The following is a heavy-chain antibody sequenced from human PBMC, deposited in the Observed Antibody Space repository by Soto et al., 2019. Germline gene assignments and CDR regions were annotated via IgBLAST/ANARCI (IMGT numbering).Heavy chain of an antibody. J-gene: IGHJ6*02. V-gene: IGHV1-18*01. CDR3: VRVPNTAMVKYYYGMDV. CDR2: ISAYNDDT. CDR1: GYTFTTYS. Sequence: QVQLVQSGVEVKRPGASVKVSCKASGYTFTTYSVSWVRQAPGQGLEWMGWISAYNDDTKYAQKLQGRVTMTTDTSTSTVYMELRSLRPDDTAVYYCVRVPNTAMVKYYYGMDVWGQGTTVTVSS. D-gene: IGHD5-18*01.